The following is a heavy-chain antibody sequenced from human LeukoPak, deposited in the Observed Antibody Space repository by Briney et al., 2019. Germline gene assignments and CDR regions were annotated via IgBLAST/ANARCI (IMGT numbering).Heavy chain of an antibody. J-gene: IGHJ4*02. V-gene: IGHV3-23*01. Sequence: GGSLRLSCAASGFIFSSYAMNWVRQAPGKGLEWVSAISGSGGSTYYADSGKGRFTVSRDNSKSTLYLQMNSLRAEDTAVYYCAKTNGGFYYASDSWGQGTLVTVSS. CDR1: GFIFSSYA. CDR3: AKTNGGFYYASDS. CDR2: ISGSGGST. D-gene: IGHD3-22*01.